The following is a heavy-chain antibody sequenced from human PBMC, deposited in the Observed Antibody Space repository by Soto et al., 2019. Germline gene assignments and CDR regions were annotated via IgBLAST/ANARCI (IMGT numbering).Heavy chain of an antibody. CDR1: GGTIRSPDW. CDR2: IFQSGST. D-gene: IGHD6-19*01. V-gene: IGHV4-4*02. Sequence: SETLSLTCGVSGGTIRSPDWWTWVRQPPGTGLEWIGEIFQSGSTNYTPSLESRVTISVEKSKNQFSLTLTSVTAADPAVYFCARGRGRDSSGWSCFDVWGQGILVTVSS. J-gene: IGHJ5*02. CDR3: ARGRGRDSSGWSCFDV.